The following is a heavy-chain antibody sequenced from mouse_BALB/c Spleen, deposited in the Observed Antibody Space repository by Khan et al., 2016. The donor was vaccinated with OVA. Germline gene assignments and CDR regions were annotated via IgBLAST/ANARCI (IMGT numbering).Heavy chain of an antibody. V-gene: IGHV1S137*01. CDR1: DYTFTDYA. Sequence: QVQLQQPGPELVRPGVSVKISCKGSDYTFTDYAMHWVKQSHAKSLEWIGLISTYSGNTNYKQKFKGKATMNVDKSSSTAYMELARLTSEDSAIYYCTKPAYDGYYDYWGQGTTLTVSS. D-gene: IGHD2-3*01. CDR3: TKPAYDGYYDY. CDR2: ISTYSGNT. J-gene: IGHJ2*01.